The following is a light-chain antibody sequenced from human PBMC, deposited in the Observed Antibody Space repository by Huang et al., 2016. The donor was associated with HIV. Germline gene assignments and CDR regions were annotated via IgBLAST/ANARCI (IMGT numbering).Light chain of an antibody. CDR3: QQYGSSPGT. V-gene: IGKV3-20*01. CDR2: GAS. Sequence: EIVLTQSPGTVSLSPGERATLSCRASQSVSSSYLAWYQHKPGQAPRLLIYGASSRPTVIPDRFSGSGSGTDFTLTISSLESEDFAVYYCQQYGSSPGTFGQGTRLEIK. J-gene: IGKJ5*01. CDR1: QSVSSSY.